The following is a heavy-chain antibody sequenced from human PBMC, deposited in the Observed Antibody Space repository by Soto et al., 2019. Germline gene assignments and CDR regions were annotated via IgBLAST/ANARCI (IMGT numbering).Heavy chain of an antibody. CDR3: ARDHDILTGSRYRYWFDP. D-gene: IGHD3-9*01. CDR1: GGSMRSNNR. Sequence: SETLSLTCAVSGGSMRSNNRWSWVRQPPGKGLEWIGEIFHSGSTDYNPSLKTRVTISVDKSKNQFSLKLSSVTAADTAVYYCARDHDILTGSRYRYWFDPWGQGTLVTVSS. CDR2: IFHSGST. V-gene: IGHV4-4*02. J-gene: IGHJ5*02.